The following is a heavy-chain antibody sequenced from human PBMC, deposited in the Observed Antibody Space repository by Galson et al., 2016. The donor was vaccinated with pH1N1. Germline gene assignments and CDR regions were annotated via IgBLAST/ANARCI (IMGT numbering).Heavy chain of an antibody. CDR3: ARRYYFDY. Sequence: SVKVSCKASGYSVTRYYMHWVRQVPGQGLEWMGIIDPSDGTTTYSQKFQGRITMTRDTPTNSVYMELSSLTSDDTAVYYCARRYYFDYWGQGTLITVSS. J-gene: IGHJ4*02. V-gene: IGHV1-46*01. CDR1: GYSVTRYY. CDR2: IDPSDGTT.